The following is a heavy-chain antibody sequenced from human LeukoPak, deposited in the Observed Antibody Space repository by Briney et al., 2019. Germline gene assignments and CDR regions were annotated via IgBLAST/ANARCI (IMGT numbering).Heavy chain of an antibody. Sequence: ASVKVSCKASGGTFSSYAISWVRQAPGQGLEWMGGIIPIFGTANYAQKFQGRVTITTDESTSTAYMELSSLRSEDTAVYYCARPSRQVGPYYGMDIWGQGTTVTVSS. D-gene: IGHD1-26*01. CDR1: GGTFSSYA. V-gene: IGHV1-69*05. CDR2: IIPIFGTA. CDR3: ARPSRQVGPYYGMDI. J-gene: IGHJ6*02.